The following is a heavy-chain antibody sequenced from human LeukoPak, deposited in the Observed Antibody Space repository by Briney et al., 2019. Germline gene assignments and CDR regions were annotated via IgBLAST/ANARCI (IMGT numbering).Heavy chain of an antibody. Sequence: SETLSLTCAVSGYSISSGYYWGWIRQPPGKGLEWIGSIYHSGSTYYNPSLKSRVTISVDTSKNQFSLKLRSVTAADTAVYYCARGTAMVYYYYMDVWGKGTTVTVSS. D-gene: IGHD5-18*01. V-gene: IGHV4-38-2*01. J-gene: IGHJ6*03. CDR2: IYHSGST. CDR1: GYSISSGYY. CDR3: ARGTAMVYYYYMDV.